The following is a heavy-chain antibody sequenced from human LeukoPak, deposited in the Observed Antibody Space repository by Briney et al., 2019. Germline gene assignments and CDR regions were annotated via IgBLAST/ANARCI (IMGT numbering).Heavy chain of an antibody. Sequence: SETLSLTCAVYGGSFSGYYWSWIRQPPGKGLEWIGEINHSGSTNYNPSLKSRVTISVDTSKNQFSLKLSSVTAADTAVYYCARGGSGSYYYHYYYMDVWGKGTTVTVSS. J-gene: IGHJ6*03. D-gene: IGHD3-10*01. CDR2: INHSGST. CDR1: GGSFSGYY. CDR3: ARGGSGSYYYHYYYMDV. V-gene: IGHV4-34*01.